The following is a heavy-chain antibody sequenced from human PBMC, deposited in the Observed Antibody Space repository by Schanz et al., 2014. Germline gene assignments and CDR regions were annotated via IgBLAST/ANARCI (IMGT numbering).Heavy chain of an antibody. CDR2: INSDGSSA. J-gene: IGHJ4*02. D-gene: IGHD3-10*01. Sequence: EVQLVESGGGLVQPGGSLRLSCAASGFTFSSYWMHWVRQAPGKGLVWISRINSDGSSASYADSVKGRFTISRDNAKNTLYLQMNSVRAEDSAVYYCTRGPGSRSYGWYYDSWGQGTLSPSPQ. CDR3: TRGPGSRSYGWYYDS. CDR1: GFTFSSYW. V-gene: IGHV3-74*01.